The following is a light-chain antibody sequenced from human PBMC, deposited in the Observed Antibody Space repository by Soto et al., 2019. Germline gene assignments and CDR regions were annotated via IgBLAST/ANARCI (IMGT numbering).Light chain of an antibody. CDR1: QSVSYW. J-gene: IGKJ1*01. V-gene: IGKV1-5*01. CDR2: GAS. Sequence: DIQLTQSPSTLSASVGDRVTITCRASQSVSYWLAWYQQKPGKAPKLLIYGASTLETGVPSTFSGSGSQTEFTLTISSLQPDDFATYYCQQYSSYSTFGQGTKVEIK. CDR3: QQYSSYST.